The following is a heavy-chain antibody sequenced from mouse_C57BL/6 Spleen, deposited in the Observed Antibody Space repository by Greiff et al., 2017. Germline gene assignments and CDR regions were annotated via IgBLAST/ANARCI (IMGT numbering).Heavy chain of an antibody. V-gene: IGHV1-74*01. CDR1: GYTFTSYW. CDR3: AIWYYYGSSSFDY. D-gene: IGHD1-1*01. Sequence: QVQLQQPGAELVKPGASVKVSCKASGYTFTSYWMHWVKQRPGQGLEWIGRIHPSASDTNYNQKFKGKATLTVDKSSSTAYMQLSSLTSEDSAVYYCAIWYYYGSSSFDYWGQGTTRTVSS. CDR2: IHPSASDT. J-gene: IGHJ2*01.